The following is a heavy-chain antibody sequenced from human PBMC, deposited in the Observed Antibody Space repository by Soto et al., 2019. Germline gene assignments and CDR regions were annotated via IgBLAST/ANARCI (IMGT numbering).Heavy chain of an antibody. CDR3: AREKRANGYFDY. J-gene: IGHJ4*02. V-gene: IGHV3-7*01. Sequence: EVKLVESGGGLVQPGGSLRLSCAASGFAFSSYYMSWVRQAPGKGLEWVANIKQDEREKSYFVSVKGRFTISRDDAKNSLVLQMNSLRVDDTAVYYCAREKRANGYFDYWGQGTLVTVSS. CDR2: IKQDEREK. D-gene: IGHD4-17*01. CDR1: GFAFSSYY.